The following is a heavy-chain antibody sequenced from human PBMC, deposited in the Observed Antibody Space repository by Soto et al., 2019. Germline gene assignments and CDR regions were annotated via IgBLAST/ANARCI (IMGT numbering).Heavy chain of an antibody. V-gene: IGHV3-49*04. CDR3: TRDRIEADLSDFGY. Sequence: GGSLRLSCTASGFNFGALAMSWVRQAPGKGLEWVGSIRSKTYGGTTEYAASVKGRFTISRDDSGSIAYLQMNSLKTDDTAVYYCTRDRIEADLSDFGYWGQGTLVTVSS. J-gene: IGHJ4*02. CDR1: GFNFGALA. CDR2: IRSKTYGGTT. D-gene: IGHD6-13*01.